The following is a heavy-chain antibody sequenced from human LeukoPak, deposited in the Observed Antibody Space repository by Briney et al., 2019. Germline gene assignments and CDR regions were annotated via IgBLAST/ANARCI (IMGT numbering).Heavy chain of an antibody. Sequence: PGGSLRLSCVASGFSFSDSWMSWVRQAPGKGLEWVADIKKDGSVKEYVDSVKGRFTISRDNAKNSLYLQMDSLRAEDTAVYYCATYTRWVAGDVWGQGTTVSVSS. D-gene: IGHD1-1*01. V-gene: IGHV3-7*01. CDR3: ATYTRWVAGDV. CDR1: GFSFSDSW. J-gene: IGHJ6*02. CDR2: IKKDGSVK.